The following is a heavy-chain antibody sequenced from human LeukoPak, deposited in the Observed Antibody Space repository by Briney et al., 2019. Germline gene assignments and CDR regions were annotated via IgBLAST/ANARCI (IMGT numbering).Heavy chain of an antibody. CDR2: ISISSNYI. CDR3: ARGSRFGVVGRDAFDI. CDR1: GFTFTKFW. Sequence: GGSLRLSCEASGFTFTKFWMSWVRQAPGKGLEWVSSISISSNYIYYADSVKGRFTISRDNAKNSLYLQVNSLRAEDTAVYYCARGSRFGVVGRDAFDIWGQGTVVTVSS. D-gene: IGHD3-3*01. J-gene: IGHJ3*02. V-gene: IGHV3-21*01.